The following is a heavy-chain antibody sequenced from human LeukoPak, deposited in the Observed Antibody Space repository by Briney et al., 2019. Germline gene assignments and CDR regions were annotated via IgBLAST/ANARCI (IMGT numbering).Heavy chain of an antibody. V-gene: IGHV4-59*01. CDR3: ARVPYTNPYYWSDP. CDR1: GGSISSYY. Sequence: SETLSLTCTVSGGSISSYYWSWIRQPPGKGLEWIGYIYYGGSTNYNPSLKSRVTISVDTSKNQFSLKLSSVTAADTAVYYCARVPYTNPYYWSDPWGQGTLVTVSS. CDR2: IYYGGST. J-gene: IGHJ5*02. D-gene: IGHD2-2*02.